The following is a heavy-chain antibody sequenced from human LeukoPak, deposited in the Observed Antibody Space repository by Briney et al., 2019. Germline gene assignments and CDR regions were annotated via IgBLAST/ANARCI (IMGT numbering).Heavy chain of an antibody. J-gene: IGHJ4*02. V-gene: IGHV3-21*01. CDR1: GFTFSSYS. D-gene: IGHD3-3*01. CDR2: ISSSRSYI. Sequence: KPGGSLRLSCAASGFTFSSYSMNWVRQAPGKGLEWVSSISSSRSYIYYADSVKGRFTISRDNTMNSLFLQMNSLRAEDTAVYYCAPALSLYDSIYFDYWGQGTLVTVFS. CDR3: APALSLYDSIYFDY.